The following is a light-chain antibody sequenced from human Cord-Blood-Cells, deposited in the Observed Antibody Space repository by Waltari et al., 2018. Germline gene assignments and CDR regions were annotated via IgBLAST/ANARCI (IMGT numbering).Light chain of an antibody. CDR3: QQYDNLPYT. J-gene: IGKJ2*01. CDR1: QDISNY. Sequence: DIQMTQSPSSLSASVGDRVTITCQARQDISNYLNWYQQKPGKAPKLLIYDAANLETGVPSRFSGSGSGTDFTFTIISLQPEDIATYYYQQYDNLPYTFGQGTKLEIK. V-gene: IGKV1-33*01. CDR2: DAA.